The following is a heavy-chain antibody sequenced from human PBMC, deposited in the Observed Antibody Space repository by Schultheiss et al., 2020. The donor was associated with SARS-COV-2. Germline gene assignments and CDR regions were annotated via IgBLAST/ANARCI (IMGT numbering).Heavy chain of an antibody. D-gene: IGHD3-16*01. CDR3: ALQRGGKDAFDI. V-gene: IGHV1-24*01. J-gene: IGHJ3*02. Sequence: ASVKVSCKVSGYTLTELSMHWVRQAPGKGLEWMGGFDPEDGETIYAQKFQGRVTMTEDTSTDTAYMELSSLRSEDTAVYYCALQRGGKDAFDIWGQGTMVTVSS. CDR1: GYTLTELS. CDR2: FDPEDGET.